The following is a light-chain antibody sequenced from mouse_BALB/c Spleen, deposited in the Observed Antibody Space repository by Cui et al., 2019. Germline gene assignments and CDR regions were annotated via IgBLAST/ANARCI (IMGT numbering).Light chain of an antibody. V-gene: IGKV6-23*01. CDR1: QDVGTA. CDR3: QQYSSYPLT. J-gene: IGKJ5*01. CDR2: WAS. Sequence: DTVMTQSHKCMSTSVGDRVSITCKASQDVGTAVAWYQQKPGQSPKLLIYWASTRRTGVPDRFTGSGSGTDFTLTISNVQSEDLADYFCQQYSSYPLTFGAGTKLELK.